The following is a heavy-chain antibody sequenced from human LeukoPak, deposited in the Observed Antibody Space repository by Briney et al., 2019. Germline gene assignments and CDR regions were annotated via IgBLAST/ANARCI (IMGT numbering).Heavy chain of an antibody. J-gene: IGHJ4*02. Sequence: PGGSLRLSCAASGFTFSSYAMHWVRQAPGKGLEWAAVIWHDGNNKYYADSVKGRFTISRDNSKNTLYLQMNPLRAEDTAVYYCARGPGSSVYASAIDYWGQGTLVTVSS. D-gene: IGHD2-8*01. CDR2: IWHDGNNK. CDR3: ARGPGSSVYASAIDY. V-gene: IGHV3-33*08. CDR1: GFTFSSYA.